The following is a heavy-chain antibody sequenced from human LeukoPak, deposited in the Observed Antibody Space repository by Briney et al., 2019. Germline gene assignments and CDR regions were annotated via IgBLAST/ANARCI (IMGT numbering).Heavy chain of an antibody. Sequence: GGSLRLSCAASGFIFHTYNMSWVRQAPGKGLEWVSYISSSSSTIYYADSVKGRFTISRDNAKNSLYLQMNSLTDEDTAVYYCARGSGYALPDYWGQGTLVTVSS. CDR1: GFIFHTYN. J-gene: IGHJ4*02. D-gene: IGHD3-22*01. CDR2: ISSSSSTI. CDR3: ARGSGYALPDY. V-gene: IGHV3-48*02.